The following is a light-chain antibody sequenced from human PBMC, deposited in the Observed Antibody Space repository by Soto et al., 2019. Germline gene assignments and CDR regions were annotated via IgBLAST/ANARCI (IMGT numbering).Light chain of an antibody. J-gene: IGKJ1*01. CDR2: DAS. Sequence: DIQMTQSPSSVSASVGDRVTITCQANHDIKNYLNWYQQKPGKPPKLLIYDASNLETGVPSRFSGSGSGTTFTFTISTLEPEDIATYYCQQYENLSWTFGPGTKVEIK. V-gene: IGKV1-33*01. CDR3: QQYENLSWT. CDR1: HDIKNY.